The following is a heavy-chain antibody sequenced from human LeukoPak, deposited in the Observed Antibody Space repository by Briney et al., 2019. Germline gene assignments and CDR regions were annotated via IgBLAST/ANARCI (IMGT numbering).Heavy chain of an antibody. CDR3: ARETYYYDSSGYYMSAFDI. CDR1: GGSISSYY. V-gene: IGHV4-59*01. D-gene: IGHD3-22*01. CDR2: IYYSGST. J-gene: IGHJ3*02. Sequence: SETLSLTCTVSGGSISSYYWSWIRQPPGKGLEWIGYIYYSGSTNYNPSLKSRVTISVDTSKNQFSLKLSSVTAADTAVYYCARETYYYDSSGYYMSAFDIWGQGTVVTVSS.